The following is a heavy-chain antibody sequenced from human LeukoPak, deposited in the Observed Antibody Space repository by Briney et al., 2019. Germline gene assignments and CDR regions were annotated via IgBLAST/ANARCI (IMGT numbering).Heavy chain of an antibody. Sequence: SETLSLTCTVSGGSISSSSYSWGWIRQPPGKGLEWIGSIYYSGSTFYNPSLKSRVTISVDTSKNQFSLKLSSVTAADTAVYYCARQGGGRSSDYWGQGTLVTVSS. CDR1: GGSISSSSYS. V-gene: IGHV4-39*01. J-gene: IGHJ4*02. D-gene: IGHD1-26*01. CDR2: IYYSGST. CDR3: ARQGGGRSSDY.